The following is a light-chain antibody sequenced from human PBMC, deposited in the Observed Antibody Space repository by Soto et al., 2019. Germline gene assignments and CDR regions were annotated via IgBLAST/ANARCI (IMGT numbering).Light chain of an antibody. CDR2: EVS. CDR3: GSYTSADTPFV. CDR1: SSDVGGYDY. J-gene: IGLJ1*01. Sequence: QSALTQPASVSGSPGQSITISCTGTSSDVGGYDYVSWYQLHPGKAPKLMVFEVSNRPSGVSYRFSGSKSGNKASLIISNLEAEDESDYYCGSYTSADTPFVFGTGTKVTVL. V-gene: IGLV2-14*01.